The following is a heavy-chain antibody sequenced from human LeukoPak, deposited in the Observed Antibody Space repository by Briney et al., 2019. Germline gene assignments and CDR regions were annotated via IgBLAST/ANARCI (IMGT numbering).Heavy chain of an antibody. CDR1: GFTFSSYG. V-gene: IGHV3-33*01. CDR2: IWYEGSNK. CDR3: ARDGPQSYYDILTGYYQGPFDY. J-gene: IGHJ4*02. D-gene: IGHD3-9*01. Sequence: PGGSLRLSCAASGFTFSSYGMHWVRRAPGKGLEGVAVIWYEGSNKYYADSVKGRFTISRDNSKNTLYLQMNSLRAEDTAVYYCARDGPQSYYDILTGYYQGPFDYWGQGTLVTVSS.